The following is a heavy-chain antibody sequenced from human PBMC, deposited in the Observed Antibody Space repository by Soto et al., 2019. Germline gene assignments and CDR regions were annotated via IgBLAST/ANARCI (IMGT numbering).Heavy chain of an antibody. J-gene: IGHJ6*03. Sequence: QVQLQQWGAGLLKPSETLSLTCAVSGGSFTGYFWNWIRQTPGKGLEWIGEINQSGSTTYNPSLKSRVTISVDRSKNQCSLGLNSVTAADTAVYYCARGNFWSGYDPSYYYYMDVWGKGTAVTVSS. V-gene: IGHV4-34*02. D-gene: IGHD3-3*01. CDR2: INQSGST. CDR1: GGSFTGYF. CDR3: ARGNFWSGYDPSYYYYMDV.